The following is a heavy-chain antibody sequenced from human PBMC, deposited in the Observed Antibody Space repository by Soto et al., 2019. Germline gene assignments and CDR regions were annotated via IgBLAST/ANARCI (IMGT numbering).Heavy chain of an antibody. CDR2: IWYDGSNK. CDR3: ASVAGRYYGMDV. D-gene: IGHD6-19*01. CDR1: GFTFSSYG. V-gene: IGHV3-33*01. J-gene: IGHJ6*02. Sequence: QVQLVESGGGVVQPGRSLRLSCVASGFTFSSYGMHWVRQAPGTGLEWVAAIWYDGSNKYYADSVKGRFTISRDNSKNMLYLQMNSLRAEDTAVYYCASVAGRYYGMDVWGQGTTVTVSS.